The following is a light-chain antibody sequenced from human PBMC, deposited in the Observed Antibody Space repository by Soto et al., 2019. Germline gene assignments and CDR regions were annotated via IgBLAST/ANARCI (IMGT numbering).Light chain of an antibody. CDR3: QQYYSYPRT. J-gene: IGKJ1*01. CDR1: QDITHY. Sequence: DIQMTQSPSSLSASVGDRVTITCRASQDITHYLTWFQQKPGTAPKSLMYGASRLQSGVPSKFSGSGSGRDFTLTISSLQPEDFATYYCQQYYSYPRTFGQGTKLEIK. CDR2: GAS. V-gene: IGKV1-16*02.